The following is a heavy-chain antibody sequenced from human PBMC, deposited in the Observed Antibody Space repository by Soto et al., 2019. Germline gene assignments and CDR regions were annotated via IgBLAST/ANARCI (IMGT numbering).Heavy chain of an antibody. Sequence: HGPAVKITSKGSAQRRTRYRICRARQMSGKGLEWMGIIYPGDSDTRYSPSFQGQVTISADKSISTAYLQWSSLKASDTAMYYCARLLTLEWHLDVWGKGTTVTVSS. D-gene: IGHD3-3*01. J-gene: IGHJ6*04. CDR3: ARLLTLEWHLDV. V-gene: IGHV5-51*01. CDR2: IYPGDSDT. CDR1: AQRRTRYR.